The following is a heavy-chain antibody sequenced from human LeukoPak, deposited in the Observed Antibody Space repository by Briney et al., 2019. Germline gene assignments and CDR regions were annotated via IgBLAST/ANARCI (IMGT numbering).Heavy chain of an antibody. Sequence: ASLKDSCKPSGYTFTSYDIKWVRQATGHRLEWMGWMNPNSGNTGYAQKFQGRVTITTDTTIRTAHMELSSLRSEDTAVYYCARETSTGTTGWMTYYMDVGGKGTTVTVSS. J-gene: IGHJ6*03. V-gene: IGHV1-8*03. D-gene: IGHD1-7*01. CDR1: GYTFTSYD. CDR2: MNPNSGNT. CDR3: ARETSTGTTGWMTYYMDV.